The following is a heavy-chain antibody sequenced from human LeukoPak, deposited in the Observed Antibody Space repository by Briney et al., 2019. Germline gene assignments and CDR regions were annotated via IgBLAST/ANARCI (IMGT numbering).Heavy chain of an antibody. J-gene: IGHJ4*02. CDR2: ILGSGGST. CDR1: GFTFSNYA. D-gene: IGHD3-9*01. V-gene: IGHV3-23*01. Sequence: GGSLRLSCAASGFTFSNYAMSWVRQAPGKGLEWVSAILGSGGSTYYADSVKGRFTVSRDDSKSTLYLQMNSLRAEDTALYYCAKWGDYDVLTGYYVPDYWGQGTLVTVSS. CDR3: AKWGDYDVLTGYYVPDY.